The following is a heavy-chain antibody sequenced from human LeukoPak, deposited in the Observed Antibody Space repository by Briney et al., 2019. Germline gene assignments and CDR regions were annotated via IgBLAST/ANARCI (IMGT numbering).Heavy chain of an antibody. Sequence: GGSLRLSCSVSGFTVRSVEMIWVRQAPGKGLEWVSYISSSGSTISYADSVKGRFTISRDNAKNSLDLQMNSLRAEDTAVYYCARHRGTSITSWPDGCDYCEYWGQGTLVTVSS. CDR2: ISSSGSTI. CDR1: GFTVRSVE. CDR3: ARHRGTSITSWPDGCDYCEY. D-gene: IGHD2-2*01. V-gene: IGHV3-48*03. J-gene: IGHJ4*02.